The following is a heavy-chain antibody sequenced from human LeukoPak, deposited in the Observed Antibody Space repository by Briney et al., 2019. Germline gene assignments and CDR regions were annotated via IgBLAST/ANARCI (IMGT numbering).Heavy chain of an antibody. Sequence: GGSLRLSCAASGFTFSSYAMSWVRQAPGKGLEWVSGISGSVCSTYYADSVKGRFTISRDNSKNTLYLQMNSLRAEDTAVYYCAKGSGSYPYNWLDPWGQGTLISVSS. CDR2: ISGSVCST. CDR1: GFTFSSYA. D-gene: IGHD1-26*01. J-gene: IGHJ5*02. V-gene: IGHV3-23*01. CDR3: AKGSGSYPYNWLDP.